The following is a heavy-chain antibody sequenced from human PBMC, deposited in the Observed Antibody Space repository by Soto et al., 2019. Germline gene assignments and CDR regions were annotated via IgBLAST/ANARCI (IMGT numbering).Heavy chain of an antibody. J-gene: IGHJ5*01. CDR3: AREGATRRPSRPAIGWLES. V-gene: IGHV1-2*02. CDR1: GYTFSGYH. CDR2: INVYNGET. Sequence: GASVKVSCKASGYTFSGYHMHWVRQAPGQGLEWMGWINVYNGETNIAQKFQGRVAMTRDTSITTAYVELSRLRFDDTAVYFCAREGATRRPSRPAIGWLESWGQGTLVIVSS. D-gene: IGHD2-2*02.